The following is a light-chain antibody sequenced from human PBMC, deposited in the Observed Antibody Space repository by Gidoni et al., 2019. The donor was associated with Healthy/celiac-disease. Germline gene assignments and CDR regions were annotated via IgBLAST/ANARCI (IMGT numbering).Light chain of an antibody. Sequence: PSVSVSPGQTARITCSGDALPKQYAYWYQQKPGQAPVLVIYKDSERPSGIPERFSGSSSGTTVTLTISGVQAEDEADYYCQSADSSGTSYVVFGGGTKLTVL. CDR3: QSADSSGTSYVV. CDR2: KDS. J-gene: IGLJ2*01. CDR1: ALPKQY. V-gene: IGLV3-25*03.